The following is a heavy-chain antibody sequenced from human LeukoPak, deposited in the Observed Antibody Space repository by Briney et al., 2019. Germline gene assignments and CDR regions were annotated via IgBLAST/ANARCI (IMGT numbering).Heavy chain of an antibody. V-gene: IGHV4-4*07. D-gene: IGHD3-22*01. CDR1: GGSISSYY. Sequence: SETLSLTCTVSGGSISSYYWSWIRQPAGKGLEWIGRIYTSGSTNYNPSLKSRVTMSVDTSKNQFSLKLSSVTAADTAVYYCARDRSYDSSGYYPRYYYYMDVWGKGTTVTVSS. J-gene: IGHJ6*03. CDR2: IYTSGST. CDR3: ARDRSYDSSGYYPRYYYYMDV.